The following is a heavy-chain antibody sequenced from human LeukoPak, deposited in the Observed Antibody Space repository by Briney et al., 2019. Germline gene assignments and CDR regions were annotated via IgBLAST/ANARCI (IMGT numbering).Heavy chain of an antibody. Sequence: GGSLRLSCAASGFTFSSYSMNWVRQAPGKGLEWVSSISSTSNYIYYADSVKGRFTISRDNAKTSLYLQMNSLRAEDTAVYYCAVAVVGGHDYWGQGTLVTVSS. CDR3: AVAVVGGHDY. D-gene: IGHD6-19*01. J-gene: IGHJ4*02. CDR2: ISSTSNYI. CDR1: GFTFSSYS. V-gene: IGHV3-21*04.